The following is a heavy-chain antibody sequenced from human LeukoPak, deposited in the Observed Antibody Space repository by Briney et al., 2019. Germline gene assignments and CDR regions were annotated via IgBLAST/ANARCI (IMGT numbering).Heavy chain of an antibody. CDR2: INPNSGGT. Sequence: GASVKVSCKASGYTFTGYYMHWGRQAPGQGLEWMGWINPNSGGTNYEQKFRGRVTMTRETSISTAYMELSRLRSDDTAVYYCAREGNVDSAMVTLVDYWGQGTLVTVSS. CDR1: GYTFTGYY. D-gene: IGHD5-18*01. J-gene: IGHJ4*02. CDR3: AREGNVDSAMVTLVDY. V-gene: IGHV1-2*02.